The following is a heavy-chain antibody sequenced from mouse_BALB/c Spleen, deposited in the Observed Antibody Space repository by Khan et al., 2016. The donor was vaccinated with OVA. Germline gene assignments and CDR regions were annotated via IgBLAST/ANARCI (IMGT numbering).Heavy chain of an antibody. J-gene: IGHJ4*01. CDR2: INTYSGEP. CDR1: GYIFTNHG. V-gene: IGHV9-3-1*01. CDR3: ARVGYSGTMDY. Sequence: QIQLVQSGPELKKPGETVKISCKASGYIFTNHGMNWVKQAPGKGLKWMGWINTYSGEPTYVDDFKGRFAFSLETSAKTAYLQINNLKNEDTATYFCARVGYSGTMDYWGQGTSVTVSS. D-gene: IGHD2-14*01.